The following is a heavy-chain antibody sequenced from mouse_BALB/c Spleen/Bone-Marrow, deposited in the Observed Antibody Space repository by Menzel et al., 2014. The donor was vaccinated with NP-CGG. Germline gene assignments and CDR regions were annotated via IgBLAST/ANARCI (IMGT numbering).Heavy chain of an antibody. CDR2: IYPGDGDT. J-gene: IGHJ2*01. CDR3: ARRGTGVDY. Sequence: SGPELVKPGASVKISCKASGYAFSSSWMNWVKQRPGQGLEWIGRIYPGDGDTNYNGKFKGKATLTADTSSSTAYMQLSSLTSEDSAVYFCARRGTGVDYWGQGTTLTVSS. D-gene: IGHD4-1*01. V-gene: IGHV1-82*01. CDR1: GYAFSSSW.